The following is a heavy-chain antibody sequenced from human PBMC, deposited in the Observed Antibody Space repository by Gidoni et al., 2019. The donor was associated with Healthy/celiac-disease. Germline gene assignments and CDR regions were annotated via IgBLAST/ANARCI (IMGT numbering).Heavy chain of an antibody. CDR2: ISSSSSYI. J-gene: IGHJ4*02. D-gene: IGHD1-1*01. V-gene: IGHV3-21*01. CDR3: ASFRDGIDY. Sequence: SISSSSSYIYYADSVKGRFTISRDNAKNSLYLQMNSLRAEDTAVYYCASFRDGIDYWGQGTLVTVSS.